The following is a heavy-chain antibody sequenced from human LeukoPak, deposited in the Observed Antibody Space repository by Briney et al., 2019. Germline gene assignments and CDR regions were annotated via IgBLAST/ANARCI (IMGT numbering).Heavy chain of an antibody. Sequence: AGSLRLSCAASGFTFSSYAMSWVRQAPGKGLEWVSAISGSGGSTFYADSVKGRFTISRDNSKNTLYLQMNSLRAEDTAVYYCAKVGYGDYDLGFDYWGQGTRVTVSS. CDR3: AKVGYGDYDLGFDY. J-gene: IGHJ4*02. V-gene: IGHV3-23*01. CDR1: GFTFSSYA. D-gene: IGHD4-17*01. CDR2: ISGSGGST.